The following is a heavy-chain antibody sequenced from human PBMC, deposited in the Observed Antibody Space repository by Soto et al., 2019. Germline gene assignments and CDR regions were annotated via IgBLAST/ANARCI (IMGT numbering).Heavy chain of an antibody. J-gene: IGHJ3*02. CDR1: GFNLSSYG. V-gene: IGHV3-30*18. D-gene: IGHD1-26*01. CDR3: AKEMGGHPRDVFDI. Sequence: QVQLVESGGGVVQPVMSLRLSCAASGFNLSSYGMHWVRQAPGKGLEWVAFISKDGSFKYCTDSMEGRFTISRDNSRNTLYMQMNSLRVEDTAVYYCAKEMGGHPRDVFDIWGRGTMVTVSS. CDR2: ISKDGSFK.